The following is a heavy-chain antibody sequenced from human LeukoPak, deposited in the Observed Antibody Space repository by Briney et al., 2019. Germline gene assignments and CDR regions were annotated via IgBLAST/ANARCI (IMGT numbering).Heavy chain of an antibody. J-gene: IGHJ4*02. CDR2: ISYDGSNK. Sequence: AGRSLRLSCAASGFTFSSYAMQWVRQAPGKGLEWVAVISYDGSNKYYADSVKGRFTISRDSSKNTLYLQMNSLRAEDTAVYYCAPSSPRLAYYFDYWGQGTLVTVSS. CDR3: APSSPRLAYYFDY. CDR1: GFTFSSYA. V-gene: IGHV3-30*04. D-gene: IGHD2-2*01.